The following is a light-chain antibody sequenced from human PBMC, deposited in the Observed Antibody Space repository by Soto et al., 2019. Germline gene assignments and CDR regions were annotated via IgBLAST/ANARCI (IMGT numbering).Light chain of an antibody. Sequence: DIQMTQSPSTLSASVGDRVTITCRASQSISSWLAWYQQKPGKAPKLLIYDASSLESGVPSRFSGSGSWTEFTLTISSLQPDDFATYYCQQYNSYPWTFDQGTKVEIK. J-gene: IGKJ1*01. CDR2: DAS. CDR3: QQYNSYPWT. CDR1: QSISSW. V-gene: IGKV1-5*01.